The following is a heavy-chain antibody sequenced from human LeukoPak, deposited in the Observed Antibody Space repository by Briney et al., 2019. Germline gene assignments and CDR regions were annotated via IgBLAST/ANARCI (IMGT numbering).Heavy chain of an antibody. CDR1: GGSISSSSYY. D-gene: IGHD3-22*01. CDR3: ARDRYYDSSGPSFDY. CDR2: IYYTGST. J-gene: IGHJ4*02. Sequence: SETLSLTCTVSGGSISSSSYYWGWIRQPPGKGLEWIGSIYYTGSTNYNPSLKSRVTTSIDTSKNQFSLKLSSVTAADTAVYYCARDRYYDSSGPSFDYWGPGTLVTVSS. V-gene: IGHV4-39*07.